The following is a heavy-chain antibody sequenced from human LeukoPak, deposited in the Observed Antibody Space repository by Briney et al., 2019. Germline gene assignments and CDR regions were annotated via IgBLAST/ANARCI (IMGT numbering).Heavy chain of an antibody. D-gene: IGHD3-22*01. J-gene: IGHJ4*02. V-gene: IGHV4-39*01. CDR2: IYSSVST. Sequence: ASETLSLTCTVSGGSISSNAYYWAWIRQPPGKGLEWIGSIYSSVSTYYNPSLKSRVTISVDTSKNQFSLRLSSVTAADTAVYYCARHAYYSDSSGYYYDSSGYYYYFDYWGQGTLVTVSS. CDR3: ARHAYYSDSSGYYYDSSGYYYYFDY. CDR1: GGSISSNAYY.